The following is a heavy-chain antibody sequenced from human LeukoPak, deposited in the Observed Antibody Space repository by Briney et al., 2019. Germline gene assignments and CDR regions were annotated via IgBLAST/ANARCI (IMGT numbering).Heavy chain of an antibody. CDR1: GYAFTSYG. CDR2: ISGYNGDT. J-gene: IGHJ4*02. D-gene: IGHD2-15*01. CDR3: SKDIHPGLGSGASCCFDY. Sequence: ASVKVSCKASGYAFTSYGISWGRQAPGQGLEWMGWISGYNGDTNYAQNLQGRVTMTADTSTSTAYMELRNLRYDDTAVYYCSKDIHPGLGSGASCCFDYWGQGTLVTVSS. V-gene: IGHV1-18*01.